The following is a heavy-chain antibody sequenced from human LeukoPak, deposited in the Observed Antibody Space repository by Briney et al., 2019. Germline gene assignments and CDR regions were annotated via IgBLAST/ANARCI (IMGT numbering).Heavy chain of an antibody. CDR3: ARGFDPLGYCSSTSCYDLDY. Sequence: PGGSLRLSCAASGFTCSSYSMNWVRQAPGKGLEWVSSISSSSSYIYYADSVKGRFTISRDNAKNSLYLQMNSLRAEDTAVYYCARGFDPLGYCSSTSCYDLDYWGQGNLVTVSS. CDR1: GFTCSSYS. D-gene: IGHD2-2*01. CDR2: ISSSSSYI. V-gene: IGHV3-21*01. J-gene: IGHJ4*02.